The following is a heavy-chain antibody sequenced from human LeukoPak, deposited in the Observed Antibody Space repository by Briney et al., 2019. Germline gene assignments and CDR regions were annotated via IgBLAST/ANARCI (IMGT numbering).Heavy chain of an antibody. CDR2: IFYSWST. D-gene: IGHD7-27*01. CDR1: GGSISSYY. Sequence: SETLSLTCTVSGGSISSYYWSWIRQPPGKGLEWIGYIFYSWSTNYNPSLKSRVTMSVDTSKNHFSLQLTWVTAADTAVYYCARGVNWGLPFDFWGQGALVTVSS. CDR3: ARGVNWGLPFDF. J-gene: IGHJ4*02. V-gene: IGHV4-59*01.